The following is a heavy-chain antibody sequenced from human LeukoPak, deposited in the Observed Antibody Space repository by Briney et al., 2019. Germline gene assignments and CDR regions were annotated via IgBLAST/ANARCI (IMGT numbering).Heavy chain of an antibody. CDR2: INPNSGGT. J-gene: IGHJ3*02. CDR1: GYTFTGYY. D-gene: IGHD3-3*01. V-gene: IGHV1-2*02. Sequence: ASVKVPCKASGYTFTGYYMHWVRQAPGQGLEWMGWINPNSGGTNYAQKFQGRVTMTRDTSISTAYMELSRLRSDDTAVYYCARDADFPRGGVAFDIWGQGTMVTVSS. CDR3: ARDADFPRGGVAFDI.